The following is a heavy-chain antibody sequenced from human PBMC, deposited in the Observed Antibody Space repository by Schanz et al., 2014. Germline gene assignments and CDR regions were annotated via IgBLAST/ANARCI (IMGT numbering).Heavy chain of an antibody. Sequence: VQLEQSGAEVKKPGSSVKVSCKASGGTFSTYVVVCVRQAPGQGLEWMGWMNPDSGNTGYAQKFQGRVTMTRNTSISTAYMELSSLRSEDTAVYYCARGRGCTGGSCYSWFDLWGQGTLVTVSS. D-gene: IGHD2-15*01. CDR3: ARGRGCTGGSCYSWFDL. CDR1: GGTFSTYV. J-gene: IGHJ5*02. CDR2: MNPDSGNT. V-gene: IGHV1-8*02.